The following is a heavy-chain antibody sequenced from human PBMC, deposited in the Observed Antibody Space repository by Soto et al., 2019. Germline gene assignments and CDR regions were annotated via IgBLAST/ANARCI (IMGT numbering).Heavy chain of an antibody. V-gene: IGHV4-34*01. J-gene: IGHJ5*02. CDR1: GGSFSGYY. Sequence: PSETLSLTCAVYGGSFSGYYWSWIRQPPGKGLEWIGEINHSGSTNYNPSLKSRVTISVDTSKNQFSLKLSSVTAADTAVYYCARTMVRGVIAKKCNWFDPWGQGTLVTVSS. CDR2: INHSGST. CDR3: ARTMVRGVIAKKCNWFDP. D-gene: IGHD3-10*01.